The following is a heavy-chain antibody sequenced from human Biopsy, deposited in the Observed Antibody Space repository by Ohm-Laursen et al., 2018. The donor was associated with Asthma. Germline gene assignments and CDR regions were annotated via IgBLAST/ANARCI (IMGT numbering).Heavy chain of an antibody. CDR1: GGSISVSNW. CDR2: IYHLGNA. Sequence: SDTLSLTCDVSGGSISVSNWWSWVRQPPGRGLEWIGQIYHLGNANYNPSLKSRVTMSVDKSKNQFSLKLTSVTAADTAVYFCARRWRSYDSSNYYLDQWGRGTLVTVSS. D-gene: IGHD3-22*01. V-gene: IGHV4-4*02. J-gene: IGHJ4*02. CDR3: ARRWRSYDSSNYYLDQ.